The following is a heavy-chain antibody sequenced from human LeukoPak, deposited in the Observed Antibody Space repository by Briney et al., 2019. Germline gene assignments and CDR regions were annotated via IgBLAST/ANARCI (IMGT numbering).Heavy chain of an antibody. V-gene: IGHV3-49*03. D-gene: IGHD7-27*01. CDR1: GFTFDDYS. Sequence: GGSVRLSCTASGFTFDDYSMSWFRHAPWKGLEWVGFIRSKAYGGTTEYAASVKGRFTISRDDSKSITYLQMNSLKTEDTAVYYCTRGFLNWGYRFDPWGQGTLVTVSS. J-gene: IGHJ5*02. CDR3: TRGFLNWGYRFDP. CDR2: IRSKAYGGTT.